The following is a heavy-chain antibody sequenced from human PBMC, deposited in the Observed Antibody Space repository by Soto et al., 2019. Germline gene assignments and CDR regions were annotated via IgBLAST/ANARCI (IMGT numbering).Heavy chain of an antibody. CDR2: ISGSGSCI. CDR3: AKRDLRLDYYYGMDV. CDR1: GFTFSSYS. D-gene: IGHD6-19*01. J-gene: IGHJ6*02. Sequence: GGSLRLSCAASGFTFSSYSMNWVRQAPGKGLEWVSAISGSGSCIYYADSVKGRFTISRDNSKNTLYLQMNSLRAEDTAVYYCAKRDLRLDYYYGMDVWGQGTTVTVSS. V-gene: IGHV3-23*01.